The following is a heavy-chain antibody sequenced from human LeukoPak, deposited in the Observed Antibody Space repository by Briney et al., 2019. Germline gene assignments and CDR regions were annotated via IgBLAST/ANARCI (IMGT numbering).Heavy chain of an antibody. D-gene: IGHD6-13*01. J-gene: IGHJ4*02. Sequence: GGSLRLSCAASGFTFSSYAMSWVRQAPGKGLEWVSTISGSGSSTYYADSVKGRFTLSRDNSKNTLYLQMNSLRAEDTAVYYCAKDSRSSNAVRSADDWGQGTLVTVSS. CDR2: ISGSGSST. CDR1: GFTFSSYA. V-gene: IGHV3-23*01. CDR3: AKDSRSSNAVRSADD.